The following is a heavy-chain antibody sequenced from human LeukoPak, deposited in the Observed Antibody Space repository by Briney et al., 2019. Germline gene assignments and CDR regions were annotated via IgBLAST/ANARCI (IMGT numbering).Heavy chain of an antibody. CDR2: ISADNGNT. V-gene: IGHV1-18*01. Sequence: ASVKVSCKASGYTFTSYGISWVRQAPGQGLEWMGWISADNGNTNYAQKLQGRVTMTTDTSTSTAYMELRSLRADDTAVYYCARLVGNFGDLPLGNSGPFDYWGQGTLVTVSS. CDR3: ARLVGNFGDLPLGNSGPFDY. CDR1: GYTFTSYG. J-gene: IGHJ4*02. D-gene: IGHD3-10*01.